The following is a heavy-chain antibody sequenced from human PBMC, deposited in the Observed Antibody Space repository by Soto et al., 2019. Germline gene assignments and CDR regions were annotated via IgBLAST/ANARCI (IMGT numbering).Heavy chain of an antibody. CDR2: ISAYNGNT. CDR3: ARAGPYSSWYVAEVDY. D-gene: IGHD6-13*01. Sequence: QVQLVQSGVEVKKPGASVKVSRKASGYTFNSYGISWVRQAPGQGLEWMGWISAYNGNTKYAQKLQGRVTMTTDTSTSTAYMELRSLRSDDTAVYYCARAGPYSSWYVAEVDYWGQGTLVTVSS. V-gene: IGHV1-18*01. J-gene: IGHJ4*02. CDR1: GYTFNSYG.